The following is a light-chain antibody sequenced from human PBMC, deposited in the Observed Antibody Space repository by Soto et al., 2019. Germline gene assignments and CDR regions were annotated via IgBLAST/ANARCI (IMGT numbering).Light chain of an antibody. Sequence: QSVLTQPPSVSAAPGQKVTISCAGSGSNVGNHYVSLYQQLPGTAPKLLIYDGNKRPSGIPDRFSGSKSATSATLGITGLQTGDEADYYCGAWDDGLSAYVFGPGTKLTVL. V-gene: IGLV1-51*01. J-gene: IGLJ1*01. CDR1: GSNVGNHY. CDR3: GAWDDGLSAYV. CDR2: DGN.